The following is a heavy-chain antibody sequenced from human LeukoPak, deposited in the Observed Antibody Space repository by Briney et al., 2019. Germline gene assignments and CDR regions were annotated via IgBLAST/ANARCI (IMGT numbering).Heavy chain of an antibody. V-gene: IGHV3-23*01. Sequence: GGSLRLSCAASGFTFSSYSMNWVRQAPGKGLEWVSGITGRSDDTNYADSVKGRFTISRDNSKDTLYLQMSSLRVDDTAVYFCAKAWSYGDYYFDSWGQGTMVTVSA. CDR2: ITGRSDDT. J-gene: IGHJ4*02. D-gene: IGHD4-17*01. CDR1: GFTFSSYS. CDR3: AKAWSYGDYYFDS.